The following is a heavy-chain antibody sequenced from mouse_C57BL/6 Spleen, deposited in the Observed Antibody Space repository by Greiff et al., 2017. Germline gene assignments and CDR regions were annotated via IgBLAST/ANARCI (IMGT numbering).Heavy chain of an antibody. CDR2: IWSGGST. Sequence: QVQLQQSGPGLVQPSQSLSITCTVSGFSLTSYGVHWVRQSPGKGLEWLGVIWSGGSTDYNAAFISRLSLSKDNSKSQVFFKMNSLQADDTAIYYCARERELGPFDYWGQGTTLTVSS. J-gene: IGHJ2*01. CDR3: ARERELGPFDY. D-gene: IGHD4-1*01. V-gene: IGHV2-2*01. CDR1: GFSLTSYG.